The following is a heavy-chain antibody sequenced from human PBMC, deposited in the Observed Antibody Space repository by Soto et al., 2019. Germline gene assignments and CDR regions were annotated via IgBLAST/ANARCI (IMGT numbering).Heavy chain of an antibody. D-gene: IGHD6-13*01. Sequence: GGSLRLSCAASGFTFTYYSMSWVRQAPGTGLEWISYISVGSTSIYYADSVRGRFTISRDNAKNSLYLQMNRLRAEDTAVYYCARLSCDSTSCSSHYFDIWGQGTPVTVSS. CDR3: ARLSCDSTSCSSHYFDI. CDR1: GFTFTYYS. CDR2: ISVGSTSI. V-gene: IGHV3-48*01. J-gene: IGHJ4*02.